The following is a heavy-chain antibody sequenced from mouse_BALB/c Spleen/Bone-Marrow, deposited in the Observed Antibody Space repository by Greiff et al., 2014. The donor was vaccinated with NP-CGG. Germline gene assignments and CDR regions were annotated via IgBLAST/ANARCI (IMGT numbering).Heavy chain of an antibody. CDR2: ISPSNGRS. CDR1: GYSFTSYW. D-gene: IGHD2-12*01. Sequence: VQLQQSRAELVKPGASVKLSCKASGYSFTSYWMHWVKQRPGLGLEWIGEISPSNGRSNYNEKFKSKATLTVDKSSSTAYMQLSGLTSEDSAVYYCTRSELRRGGYALDYWGLGTSVTVSS. J-gene: IGHJ4*01. V-gene: IGHV1S81*02. CDR3: TRSELRRGGYALDY.